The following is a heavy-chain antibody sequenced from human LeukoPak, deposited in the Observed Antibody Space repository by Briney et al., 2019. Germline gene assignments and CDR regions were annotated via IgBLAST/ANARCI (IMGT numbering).Heavy chain of an antibody. V-gene: IGHV3-23*01. Sequence: SGGSLRLSCAASKFTFSTNAMTWVRQAPGKGLEWVAAISGSGGDTYYADSVKGRFTISRDNAKNTLYLQMNSLRAEDTAIYYCAKRIDSLVVGLYNWLDSWGQGTLVTVSS. CDR3: AKRIDSLVVGLYNWLDS. D-gene: IGHD2-15*01. J-gene: IGHJ5*01. CDR2: ISGSGGDT. CDR1: KFTFSTNA.